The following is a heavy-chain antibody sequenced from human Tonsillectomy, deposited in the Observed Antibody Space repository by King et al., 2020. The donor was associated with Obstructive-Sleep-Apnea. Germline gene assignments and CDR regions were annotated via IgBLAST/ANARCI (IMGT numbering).Heavy chain of an antibody. J-gene: IGHJ5*02. Sequence: VQLVESGAEVKKPGASVKVSCKASGYTFTGYYTHWVRQAPGQGLEWMGWINPNSGGTNYAQKFQGRVSMTRDTSISTAYMELSRLRSDDTAVYYCSRSGPTLGVNWFDPWGQGTLVTVSS. CDR1: GYTFTGYY. CDR3: SRSGPTLGVNWFDP. D-gene: IGHD3-10*01. CDR2: INPNSGGT. V-gene: IGHV1-2*02.